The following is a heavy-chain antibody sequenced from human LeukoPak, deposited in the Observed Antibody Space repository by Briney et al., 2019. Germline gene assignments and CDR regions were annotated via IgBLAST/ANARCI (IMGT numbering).Heavy chain of an antibody. Sequence: SETLSLTCTVSGGFISSYYWSWIRQPAGKRLEWIGRFYTSGSTNYNPFLKSRVTISVDTSKNQFSLKLSSVTAADTAVYYCARDSRWVAARPLYNWFDPWGQGTLVTVSS. D-gene: IGHD6-6*01. J-gene: IGHJ5*02. CDR3: ARDSRWVAARPLYNWFDP. CDR2: FYTSGST. CDR1: GGFISSYY. V-gene: IGHV4-4*07.